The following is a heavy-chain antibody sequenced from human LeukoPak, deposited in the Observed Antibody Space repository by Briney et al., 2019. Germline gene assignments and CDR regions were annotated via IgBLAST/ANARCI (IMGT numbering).Heavy chain of an antibody. CDR1: GGSFSGYY. D-gene: IGHD2-2*01. V-gene: IGHV4-34*01. CDR3: ARGALGYCSSTSCSPGAFDY. Sequence: SETLSLTCAVYGGSFSGYYWSWIRQPPGKGLEWIGEINHSGSTNYNPSLKSRVTISVDTSNNQFSLKLSSVTAADTAVYYCARGALGYCSSTSCSPGAFDYWGQGTLVTVSS. J-gene: IGHJ4*02. CDR2: INHSGST.